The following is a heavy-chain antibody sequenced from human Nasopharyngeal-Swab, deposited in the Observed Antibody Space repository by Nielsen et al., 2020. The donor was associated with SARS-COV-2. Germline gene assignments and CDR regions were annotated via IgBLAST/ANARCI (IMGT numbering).Heavy chain of an antibody. Sequence: WIRQPPGKGLEWIGEIHHSGSTTYNPSLKSRVTISVDTSKNQFSLKLSSVTAADTAVYYCARGRIYYDSSGYRRNWFDPWGQGTLVTVSS. CDR3: ARGRIYYDSSGYRRNWFDP. V-gene: IGHV4-34*01. D-gene: IGHD3-22*01. CDR2: IHHSGST. J-gene: IGHJ5*02.